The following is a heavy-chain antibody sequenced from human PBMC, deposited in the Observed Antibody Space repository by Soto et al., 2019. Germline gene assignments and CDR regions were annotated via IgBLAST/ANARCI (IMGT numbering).Heavy chain of an antibody. CDR3: ARAQWGYYYYGMDV. D-gene: IGHD2-8*01. J-gene: IGHJ6*02. V-gene: IGHV3-48*02. CDR2: ISSSSSTI. Sequence: GGSLRLSCAASGFTFSSYSMNWVRQAPGKGLEWVSYISSSSSTIYYADSVKGRFTISRDNAKNSLYLQMNSLRDEDTAVYYCARAQWGYYYYGMDVWGQGTTVTVSS. CDR1: GFTFSSYS.